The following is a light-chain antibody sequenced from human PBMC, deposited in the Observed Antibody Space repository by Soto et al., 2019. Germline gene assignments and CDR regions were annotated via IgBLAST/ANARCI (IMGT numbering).Light chain of an antibody. CDR1: QAISNY. V-gene: IGKV1-17*03. Sequence: DIQMTQSPSVMSASLGDTVTITCRASQAISNYVAWFQPKPGKVPKSLIYAASKLQGGVPSRFSGGGSGKELTLTFRSLQPEDFATYYCMQNNSYPVRFGGGPKGEIK. J-gene: IGKJ4*01. CDR3: MQNNSYPVR. CDR2: AAS.